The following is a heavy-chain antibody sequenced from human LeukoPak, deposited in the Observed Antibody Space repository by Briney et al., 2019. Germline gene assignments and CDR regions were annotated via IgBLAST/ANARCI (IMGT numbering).Heavy chain of an antibody. CDR3: ARDLHYYDSSGYYGLFDY. CDR1: GDSVSSNSAA. CDR2: TYYRSKWYN. D-gene: IGHD3-22*01. J-gene: IGHJ4*02. V-gene: IGHV6-1*01. Sequence: SQTLSLSCAISGDSVSSNSAAWNWIRQSPSRSLEWLGRTYYRSKWYNDYAVSVKSRITINPDTSKNQFSLQLNSVTPEDTAVYYCARDLHYYDSSGYYGLFDYWGQGTLVTVSS.